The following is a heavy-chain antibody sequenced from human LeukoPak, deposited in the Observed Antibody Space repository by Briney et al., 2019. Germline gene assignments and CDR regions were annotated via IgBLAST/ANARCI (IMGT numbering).Heavy chain of an antibody. D-gene: IGHD3-10*01. V-gene: IGHV3-74*01. CDR1: GFTLYTFGSYW. Sequence: GGFLRLSCAASGFTLYTFGSYWMHWVRQAPGKGMVWVSVIHNDGSGTNYADSLKGRTTISRDNAKNTLYLQMTSLGAEDTGVYYCVRGGFGHAMDVWGQGTTVIISS. CDR3: VRGGFGHAMDV. CDR2: IHNDGSGT. J-gene: IGHJ6*02.